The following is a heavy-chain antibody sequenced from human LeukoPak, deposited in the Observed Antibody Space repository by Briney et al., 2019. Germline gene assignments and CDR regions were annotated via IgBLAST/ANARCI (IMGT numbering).Heavy chain of an antibody. CDR3: ARSLGDV. CDR2: INHSGFT. V-gene: IGHV4-34*01. Sequence: SETLSLTCGVYGGSFSGYYWSWIRQSPGRGLEWIGEINHSGFTNSNPSLKSRVTMSADTSKNQFSLKVSSVTAADTAVYFCARSLGDVWGQGTMVTVSS. CDR1: GGSFSGYY. J-gene: IGHJ6*02.